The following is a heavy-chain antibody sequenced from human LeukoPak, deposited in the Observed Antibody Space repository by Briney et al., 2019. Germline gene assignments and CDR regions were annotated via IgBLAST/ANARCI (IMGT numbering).Heavy chain of an antibody. J-gene: IGHJ4*02. CDR2: INWNGGST. V-gene: IGHV3-20*04. Sequence: GGSLRLSCVASGFTFSSYTMSWVRQAPGKGLEWVSGINWNGGSTGYADSVKGRFTISRDNAKNSLYLQMNSLRAEDTALYYCARETPKGYFDYWGQGTLVTVSS. CDR3: ARETPKGYFDY. CDR1: GFTFSSYT.